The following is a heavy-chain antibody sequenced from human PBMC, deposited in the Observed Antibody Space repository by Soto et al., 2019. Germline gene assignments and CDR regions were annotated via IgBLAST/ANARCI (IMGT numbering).Heavy chain of an antibody. CDR3: ARTIISAYYYFDY. CDR2: ISSNGGST. J-gene: IGHJ4*02. D-gene: IGHD5-12*01. CDR1: GFTFSSYA. Sequence: PGGSLRLSCAASGFTFSSYAMHWVRQAPGKGLEYVSAISSNGGSTYCANSVKGRFTISRDNSKNTLFLQMNSLRAEDMAVYYCARTIISAYYYFDYWGQGTLVTVSS. V-gene: IGHV3-64*01.